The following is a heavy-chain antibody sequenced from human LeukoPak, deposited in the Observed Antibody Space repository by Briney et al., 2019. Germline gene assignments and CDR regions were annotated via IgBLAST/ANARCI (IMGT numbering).Heavy chain of an antibody. J-gene: IGHJ4*02. V-gene: IGHV3-11*01. CDR3: VRAYTRGYSDDFDY. CDR1: GFFFSDYY. D-gene: IGHD3-22*01. Sequence: GGSLGLSFAAFGFFFSDYYISWMRQAPGKGLGGVSYIDGSSSNMYYADSVKGRFTISRDNAKNSLYLQMNSLRGEDTAVYYCVRAYTRGYSDDFDYWGQGTLVTVSS. CDR2: IDGSSSNM.